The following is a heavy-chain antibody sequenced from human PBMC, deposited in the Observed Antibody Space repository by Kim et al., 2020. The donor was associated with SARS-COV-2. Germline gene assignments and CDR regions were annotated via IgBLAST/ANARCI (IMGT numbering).Heavy chain of an antibody. CDR3: AKDRIVVVPAAISYYYGMDV. V-gene: IGHV3-9*01. D-gene: IGHD2-2*01. CDR2: ISWNSGSI. Sequence: GGSLRLSCAASGFTFDDYAMHWVRQAPGKGLEWVSGISWNSGSIGYADSVKGRFTISRDNAKNSLYLQMNSLRAEDTALYYCAKDRIVVVPAAISYYYGMDVWGQGTTVTVSS. J-gene: IGHJ6*02. CDR1: GFTFDDYA.